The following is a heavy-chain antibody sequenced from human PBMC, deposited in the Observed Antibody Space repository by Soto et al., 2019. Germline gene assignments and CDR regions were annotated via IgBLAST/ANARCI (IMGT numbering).Heavy chain of an antibody. J-gene: IGHJ3*02. CDR2: VGGSDTDK. V-gene: IGHV3-23*01. CDR1: GFTFSAYA. CDR3: AKDATAVNGVWDPFDM. D-gene: IGHD2-8*01. Sequence: EVQLLESGGGVVQPWGSLRLSCAASGFTFSAYAMSWVRQAPGKGLQWVSGVGGSDTDKHYADSVRGRFTVSRDNFKNTLYLQMNSLRADDTAVYYCAKDATAVNGVWDPFDMWGQGTEVSVSS.